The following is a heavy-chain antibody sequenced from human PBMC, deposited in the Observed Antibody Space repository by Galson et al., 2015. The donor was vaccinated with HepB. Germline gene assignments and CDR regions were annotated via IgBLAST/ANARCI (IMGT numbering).Heavy chain of an antibody. V-gene: IGHV3-74*01. CDR3: ARILSSDSSGYYDAYFDY. D-gene: IGHD3-22*01. CDR2: INSDGSST. Sequence: SLRLSCAASGFTFSSYWMHWVRQAPGKGLVWVSRINSDGSSTSYADSVKGRFTISRDNAKNTLYLQMNSLRAEDTAMYYCARILSSDSSGYYDAYFDYWGQGTLVTVSS. CDR1: GFTFSSYW. J-gene: IGHJ4*02.